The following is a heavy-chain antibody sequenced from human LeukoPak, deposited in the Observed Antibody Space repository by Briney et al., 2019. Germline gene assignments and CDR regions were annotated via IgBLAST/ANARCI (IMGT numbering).Heavy chain of an antibody. D-gene: IGHD3-3*01. CDR2: INHSGST. V-gene: IGHV4-34*01. CDR1: GGSFSGYY. J-gene: IGHJ4*02. Sequence: SETLSLTCAVYGGSFSGYYWSWVRQPPGEGLEWVGEINHSGSTNYNPSLKSRVTISVDTPKTQFSLKLSSGTAAETAVYYCARGRYDFWSGYYTGGFDYWGQGTLVTVSS. CDR3: ARGRYDFWSGYYTGGFDY.